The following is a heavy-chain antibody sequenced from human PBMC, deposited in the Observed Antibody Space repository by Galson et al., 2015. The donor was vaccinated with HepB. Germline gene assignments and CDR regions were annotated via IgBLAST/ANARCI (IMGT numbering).Heavy chain of an antibody. CDR3: AKESRITIFGVVIQYYGMDV. Sequence: SLRLSCAASGFTFDDYTMHRVRQAPGKGLEWVSLISWDGGSTYYADSVKGRFTISRDNSKNSLYLQMNSLRTEDTALYYCAKESRITIFGVVIQYYGMDVWGQGTTVTVSS. J-gene: IGHJ6*02. CDR2: ISWDGGST. CDR1: GFTFDDYT. V-gene: IGHV3-43*01. D-gene: IGHD3-3*01.